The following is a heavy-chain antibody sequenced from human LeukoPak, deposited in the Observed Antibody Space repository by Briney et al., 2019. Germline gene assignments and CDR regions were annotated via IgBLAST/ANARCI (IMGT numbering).Heavy chain of an antibody. CDR3: AKGRPEWELLDFDY. D-gene: IGHD1-26*01. Sequence: GGSLRLSCAASGFTFSSYGMHWVRQAPGKGLEWVAFIRYDGSNKYYADSVKGRFTISRDNSKNTLYLQMNSLRAEDTAVYYCAKGRPEWELLDFDYWGQGTLVTVSS. CDR2: IRYDGSNK. CDR1: GFTFSSYG. V-gene: IGHV3-30*02. J-gene: IGHJ4*02.